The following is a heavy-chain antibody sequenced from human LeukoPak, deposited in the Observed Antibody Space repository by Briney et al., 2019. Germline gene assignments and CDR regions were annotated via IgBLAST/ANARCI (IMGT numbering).Heavy chain of an antibody. Sequence: SGGSLRLSCAASGFTVSSNYMSWVRQAPGKGLEWVSVIYSGGSTYYADSVKGRFTISRDNSKNTLYLQMNSLRAEDTAVYYCAKSIAAAPDAFDIWGQGTMVTVSS. CDR3: AKSIAAAPDAFDI. CDR1: GFTVSSNY. CDR2: IYSGGST. J-gene: IGHJ3*02. V-gene: IGHV3-53*01. D-gene: IGHD6-13*01.